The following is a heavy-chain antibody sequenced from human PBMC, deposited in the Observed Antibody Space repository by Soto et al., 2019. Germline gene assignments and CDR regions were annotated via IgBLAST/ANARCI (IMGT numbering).Heavy chain of an antibody. Sequence: SVKVSCKASGGTFSSYTISWVRQAPGQGLEWMGRIIPILGIANYAQKFQGRVTITADKSTSTAYMELSSLRSEDTAVYYCARSFLDGSSSSPRYFDYWGQGTLVTVSS. V-gene: IGHV1-69*02. D-gene: IGHD6-6*01. CDR1: GGTFSSYT. CDR3: ARSFLDGSSSSPRYFDY. CDR2: IIPILGIA. J-gene: IGHJ4*02.